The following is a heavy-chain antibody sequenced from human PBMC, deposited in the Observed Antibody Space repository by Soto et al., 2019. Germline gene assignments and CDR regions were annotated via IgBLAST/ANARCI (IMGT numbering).Heavy chain of an antibody. V-gene: IGHV3-9*01. CDR3: EKDLNSGSYDYGMDV. D-gene: IGHD1-26*01. Sequence: EVQLVESGGDLVQPGRSLRLSCAASGFTLNNYAMHWVLQAQGKGLEWVSGISWNSDSIGYADSVKGRFTISRDNAKNSRYLQMNSLRVEDTALYYCEKDLNSGSYDYGMDVWGQGTTVTVSS. CDR1: GFTLNNYA. J-gene: IGHJ6*02. CDR2: ISWNSDSI.